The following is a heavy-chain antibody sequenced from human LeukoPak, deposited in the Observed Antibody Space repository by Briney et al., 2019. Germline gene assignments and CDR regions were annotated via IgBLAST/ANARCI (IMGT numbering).Heavy chain of an antibody. CDR3: ARGSGGEGGTVFYYYFLDV. D-gene: IGHD3-16*01. Sequence: PSETLSLTCGVPGGSFSEYYWSWIRQSPGKGLEWIGEINDSEGTNYNPSFKSRVTISVDTSNNQFSLNLTSVTAADTAIDYCARGSGGEGGTVFYYYFLDVWGEGTTVTVSS. CDR2: INDSEGT. V-gene: IGHV4-34*01. J-gene: IGHJ6*03. CDR1: GGSFSEYY.